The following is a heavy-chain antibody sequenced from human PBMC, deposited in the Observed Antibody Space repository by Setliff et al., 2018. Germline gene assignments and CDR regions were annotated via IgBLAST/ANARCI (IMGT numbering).Heavy chain of an antibody. CDR2: IYHSGIS. Sequence: PSETLSLTCAVSGGSISSIYWWGWVRQPPGKGLQWIGEIYHSGISNYSPSLKSRVTMSVDQSKNHFSLKLSSVTAADTAIYYCARHTRGNYFYMDVWGKGTTVTVSS. CDR3: ARHTRGNYFYMDV. J-gene: IGHJ6*03. V-gene: IGHV4-4*02. CDR1: GGSISSIYW.